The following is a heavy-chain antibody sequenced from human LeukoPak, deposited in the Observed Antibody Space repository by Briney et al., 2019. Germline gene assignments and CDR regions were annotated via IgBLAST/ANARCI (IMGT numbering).Heavy chain of an antibody. Sequence: PGGSLRLSCAASGFTFSSYSMNWVRQAPGKGLEWVSYISSSSSTIYYADYVKGRFTISRDNAKNSLYLPMNSLRAEDTAVSYCARGGDIVVVPAAYFDYWGQGTLVTVSS. CDR3: ARGGDIVVVPAAYFDY. V-gene: IGHV3-48*01. CDR1: GFTFSSYS. D-gene: IGHD2-2*01. J-gene: IGHJ4*02. CDR2: ISSSSSTI.